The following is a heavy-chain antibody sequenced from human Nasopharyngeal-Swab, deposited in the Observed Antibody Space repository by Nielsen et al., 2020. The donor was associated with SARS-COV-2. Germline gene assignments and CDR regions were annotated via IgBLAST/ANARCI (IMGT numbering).Heavy chain of an antibody. J-gene: IGHJ5*02. CDR3: ARGDRISSSPRGWFGP. CDR2: INPNSGGT. V-gene: IGHV1-2*02. D-gene: IGHD3-3*02. Sequence: ASVKVSCKASGYTFTGYYMHWVRQAPGQGLEWMGWINPNSGGTNYAQKFQGRVTMTRDTSISTAYMELSGLRSDDTAIYYCARGDRISSSPRGWFGPWGQGTLVTVSS. CDR1: GYTFTGYY.